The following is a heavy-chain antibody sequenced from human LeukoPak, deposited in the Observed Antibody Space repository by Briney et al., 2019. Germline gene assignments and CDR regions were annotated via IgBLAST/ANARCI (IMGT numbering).Heavy chain of an antibody. CDR1: GGSISSGGYY. CDR3: ARDVYGSGSYD. Sequence: SETLSLTCTVSGGSISSGGYYWSWIRQHPGKGLEWIGYIYYSGSTYYNPSLKSRVTISVDTSKNQFSLKLSSVTAADTAVYYCARDVYGSGSYDWGQGTLVTVSS. V-gene: IGHV4-31*03. J-gene: IGHJ4*02. CDR2: IYYSGST. D-gene: IGHD3-10*01.